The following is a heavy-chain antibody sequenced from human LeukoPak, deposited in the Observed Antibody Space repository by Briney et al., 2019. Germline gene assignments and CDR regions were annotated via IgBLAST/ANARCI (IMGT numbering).Heavy chain of an antibody. CDR2: ISSNGGTT. CDR1: GFDFSSYP. J-gene: IGHJ4*02. Sequence: GGSLRLSCADSGFDFSSYPMHWVRQAPGKGLEYVSAISSNGGTTYYASSVKGRFTISRDNSKNTVFLQMGSLRAEDMAVYYCARELGYSYGRYDYWGQGTLVTVSS. CDR3: ARELGYSYGRYDY. V-gene: IGHV3-64*01. D-gene: IGHD5-18*01.